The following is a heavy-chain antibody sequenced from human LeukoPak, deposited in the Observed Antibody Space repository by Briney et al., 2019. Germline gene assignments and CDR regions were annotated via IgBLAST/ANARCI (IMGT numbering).Heavy chain of an antibody. V-gene: IGHV3-33*01. J-gene: IGHJ3*02. CDR2: IWYDGNNK. D-gene: IGHD3-16*01. CDR1: GFTFFSNYA. CDR3: ARALSGVLSAAVGGDAFDI. Sequence: GGSLRLSCAASGFTFFSNYAMHWVRQAPGKGLEWMAVIWYDGNNKYCADSVKGRFTISRDNSKNTLYLQMNSLRAEDTAVYYCARALSGVLSAAVGGDAFDIWGQGTMVTVSS.